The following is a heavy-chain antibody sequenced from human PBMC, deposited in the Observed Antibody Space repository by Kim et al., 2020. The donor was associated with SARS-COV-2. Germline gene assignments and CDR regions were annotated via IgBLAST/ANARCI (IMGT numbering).Heavy chain of an antibody. CDR2: INTNTGNP. CDR3: ARDGNYDCWSTEWNIVVNY. Sequence: ASVKVTCKASGYTFTSYARNWVRQAPGQGLECMGWINTNTGNPTYVQGFRGLFVFSLDTSVSTAYLQICSLKAEDTAVYYCARDGNYDCWSTEWNIVVNYWGQGTLVSVST. CDR1: GYTFTSYA. V-gene: IGHV7-4-1*01. J-gene: IGHJ4*02. D-gene: IGHD3-3*01.